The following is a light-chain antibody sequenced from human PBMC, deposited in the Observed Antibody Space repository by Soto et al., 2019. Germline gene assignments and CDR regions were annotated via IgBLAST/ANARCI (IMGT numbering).Light chain of an antibody. CDR3: SSYTSSSTRVV. V-gene: IGLV2-14*01. CDR1: SSDVGTYNY. CDR2: EVT. J-gene: IGLJ2*01. Sequence: QSALTQPASVSGSPGQSITISCTGTSSDVGTYNYVSWYQHHPGKAPKLMIYEVTNRPSGVSDRFSGSKSGNTASLTISGLQAEDEADYYCSSYTSSSTRVVFGGGTKVTVL.